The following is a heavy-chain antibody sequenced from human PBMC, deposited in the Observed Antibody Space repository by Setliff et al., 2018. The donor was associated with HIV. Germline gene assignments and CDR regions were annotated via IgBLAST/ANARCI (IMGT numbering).Heavy chain of an antibody. CDR1: GFTFSDYY. D-gene: IGHD2-15*01. V-gene: IGHV3-11*04. CDR2: ISSSGSTI. J-gene: IGHJ4*02. CDR3: ARDFCGSSCSSGYGYFDH. Sequence: GGSLRLSCAASGFTFSDYYMSWIRQAPGKGLEWVSYISSSGSTIYYPDSVKGRFTTSRDNARNSLYLEMNSLRADDTAVYYCARDFCGSSCSSGYGYFDHWGQGTLVTVSS.